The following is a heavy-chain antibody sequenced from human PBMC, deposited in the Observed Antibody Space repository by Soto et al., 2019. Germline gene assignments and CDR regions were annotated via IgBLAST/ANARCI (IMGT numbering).Heavy chain of an antibody. J-gene: IGHJ6*02. CDR2: IYYSGST. CDR1: GGSISSGGYY. D-gene: IGHD1-26*01. V-gene: IGHV4-31*03. CDR3: AKEGGNHYYYYAMDV. Sequence: SETLSLTCTVSGGSISSGGYYWSWIRQHPGKGLEWIGYIYYSGSTYYNPSLKSRITINADTSKNQFSLQLNSVTPEDTAVYYCAKEGGNHYYYYAMDVWGQGTTVTVSS.